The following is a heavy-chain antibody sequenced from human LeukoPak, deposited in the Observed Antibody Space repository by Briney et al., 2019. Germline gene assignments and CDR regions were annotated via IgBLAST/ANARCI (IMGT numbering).Heavy chain of an antibody. CDR1: GFTFTSSA. Sequence: ASVKVSCKASGFTFTSSAVQWVRQARGQRLEWIGWIVVGSGNTNYAQKFQERVTITRDMSTSTAYMELSSLRSEDTAVYYCAAESGKGLYSSGWFDPAEYFQHWGQGTLVTVSS. J-gene: IGHJ1*01. CDR2: IVVGSGNT. V-gene: IGHV1-58*01. D-gene: IGHD6-19*01. CDR3: AAESGKGLYSSGWFDPAEYFQH.